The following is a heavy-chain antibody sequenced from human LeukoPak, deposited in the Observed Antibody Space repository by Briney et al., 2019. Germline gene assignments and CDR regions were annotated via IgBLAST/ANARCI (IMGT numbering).Heavy chain of an antibody. D-gene: IGHD3-22*01. V-gene: IGHV5-51*01. J-gene: IGHJ4*02. Sequence: GESLKISCKGSGYSFTSYWIGWVRQMPGKGLEWMGIIYPSDSDTRYSPSFQGQVTISADKSISTAYLQWSSLKASDTAMYYCARGGYDSSGYYLVKYYSDYWGQGTLVTVSS. CDR1: GYSFTSYW. CDR2: IYPSDSDT. CDR3: ARGGYDSSGYYLVKYYSDY.